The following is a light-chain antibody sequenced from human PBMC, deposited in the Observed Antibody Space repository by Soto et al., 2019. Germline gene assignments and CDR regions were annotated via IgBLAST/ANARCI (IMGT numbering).Light chain of an antibody. CDR2: EVG. CDR3: CSYAGHSNGV. CDR1: SSDVGRYNF. V-gene: IGLV2-23*02. J-gene: IGLJ3*02. Sequence: QSVLTQPASVSGSLGQSITISCTGTSSDVGRYNFVSWYQQHPGKAPKVIIYEVGQWPTGVSNRFSGSKSDNTASLTISGLQAEDEADYFCCSYAGHSNGVFGGGTKLTVL.